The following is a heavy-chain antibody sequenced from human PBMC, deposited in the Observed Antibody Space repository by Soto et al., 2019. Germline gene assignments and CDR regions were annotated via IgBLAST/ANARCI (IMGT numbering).Heavy chain of an antibody. CDR1: GGSINQNW. V-gene: IGHV4-4*02. D-gene: IGHD2-21*01. CDR3: ATYVNPFTFDY. Sequence: SETLSLTCGVSGGSINQNWWSWLRQPPGMALEWIGEIYHSGGIRYNPSFQSRVTISIDKSKSHLSLNLMPVTAADTAVYYCATYVNPFTFDYWGQGALVTVSS. CDR2: IYHSGGI. J-gene: IGHJ4*02.